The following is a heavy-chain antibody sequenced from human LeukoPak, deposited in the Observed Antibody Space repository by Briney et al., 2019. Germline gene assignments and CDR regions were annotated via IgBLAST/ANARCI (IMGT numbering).Heavy chain of an antibody. CDR3: AKDNYDFWSGLYYFDY. Sequence: GGSLRLSCAASGFTFSSYGMHWVRQAPGKGLEWVAFIRYDGSNKYYADSAKGRFTISRDNSKNTLYLQMNSLRAEDTAVYYCAKDNYDFWSGLYYFDYWGQGTLVTVSS. D-gene: IGHD3-3*01. CDR1: GFTFSSYG. V-gene: IGHV3-30*02. J-gene: IGHJ4*02. CDR2: IRYDGSNK.